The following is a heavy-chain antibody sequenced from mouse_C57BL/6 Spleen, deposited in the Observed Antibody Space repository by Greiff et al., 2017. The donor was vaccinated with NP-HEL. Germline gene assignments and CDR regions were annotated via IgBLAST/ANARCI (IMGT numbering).Heavy chain of an antibody. Sequence: VKLMESGAELVKPGASVKISCKASGYAFSSYWMNWVKQRPGKGLEWIGQIYPGDGDTNYNGKFKGKATLTADKSSSTAYMQLSSLTSEDSAVYFCARRGKSSCFDYWGQGTTLTVSS. CDR3: ARRGKSSCFDY. V-gene: IGHV1-80*01. CDR2: IYPGDGDT. J-gene: IGHJ2*01. CDR1: GYAFSSYW.